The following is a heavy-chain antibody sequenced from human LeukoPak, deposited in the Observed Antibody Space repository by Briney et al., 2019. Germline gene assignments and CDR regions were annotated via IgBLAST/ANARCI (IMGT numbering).Heavy chain of an antibody. Sequence: PEASVTVSCKASGYTFTSYGISWVRQAPGQGLEWMGWISAYNGNTNYAQKLQGRVTMTTDTSTSTAYMELRSLRSDDTAVYYCGVDSSGYYGRSFDYWGQGTLVTVSS. CDR3: GVDSSGYYGRSFDY. J-gene: IGHJ4*02. CDR1: GYTFTSYG. D-gene: IGHD3-22*01. CDR2: ISAYNGNT. V-gene: IGHV1-18*01.